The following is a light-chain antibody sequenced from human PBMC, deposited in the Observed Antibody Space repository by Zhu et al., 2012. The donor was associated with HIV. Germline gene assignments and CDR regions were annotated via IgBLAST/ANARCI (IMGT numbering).Light chain of an antibody. J-gene: IGKJ5*01. CDR2: DVT. CDR1: QSVSSIY. V-gene: IGKV3-20*01. Sequence: EIVLTQSPGTLSLSPGERATLSCRASQSVSSIYLAWYQQKPGQAPRLLIYDVTSRATGIPDRFSGSGSGTDFTLTISRLEPEDFAVYYCQQYGSFPITFGQGTRLEIK. CDR3: QQYGSFPIT.